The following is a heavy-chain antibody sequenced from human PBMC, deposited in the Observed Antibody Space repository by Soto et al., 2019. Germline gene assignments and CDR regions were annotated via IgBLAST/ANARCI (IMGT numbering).Heavy chain of an antibody. CDR1: GYTLTELS. CDR2: FDPEDGET. Sequence: EDSVKGSRQVSGYTLTELSMHWVRQAPGKGLEWMGGFDPEDGETIYAQKFQGRVTMTEDTSTDTAYMELSSLRSEDTAVYYCATDPTTTGMDVWGQGTTVTVSS. V-gene: IGHV1-24*01. CDR3: ATDPTTTGMDV. D-gene: IGHD4-17*01. J-gene: IGHJ6*02.